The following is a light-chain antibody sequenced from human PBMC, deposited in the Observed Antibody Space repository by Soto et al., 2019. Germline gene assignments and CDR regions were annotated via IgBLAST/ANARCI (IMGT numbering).Light chain of an antibody. CDR1: QDISSW. V-gene: IGKV1D-12*01. J-gene: IGKJ4*01. Sequence: DIQMTQSPSSVFASVGDRVIISCRASQDISSWLAWYQQKPGAAPKLLIYAASRLQSGVPSRFSGSASGTDFTLTISNLQPEDFATYYCQQADSCPLTFGEGTKVEIK. CDR3: QQADSCPLT. CDR2: AAS.